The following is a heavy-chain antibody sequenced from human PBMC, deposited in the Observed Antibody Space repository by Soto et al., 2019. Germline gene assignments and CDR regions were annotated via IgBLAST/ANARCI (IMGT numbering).Heavy chain of an antibody. CDR1: GGSFTFSGYY. CDR2: INHIGTT. CDR3: VRGRILRLRFGDFDS. Sequence: SETLSLTCTVYGGSFTFSGYYWSWIRQPPGKGLEWIGEINHIGTTKYNPSLESRVTISLDTSKNHFSLDLNSVTAADTAVYYCVRGRILRLRFGDFDSWGQGTLVTVS. V-gene: IGHV4-34*01. J-gene: IGHJ4*02. D-gene: IGHD5-12*01.